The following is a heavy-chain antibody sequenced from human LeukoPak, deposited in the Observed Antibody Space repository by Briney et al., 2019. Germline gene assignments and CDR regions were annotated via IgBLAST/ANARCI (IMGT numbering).Heavy chain of an antibody. CDR3: ARDGRCGGDCHAS. CDR2: ISSSSYI. V-gene: IGHV3-21*01. Sequence: TGGSLRLSCAASGFTFSSYAMSWVRQAPGKGLEWVSVISSSSYIYYADSVKGRFTISRDNAKNALYLQMNSLRVEDTAVYYCARDGRCGGDCHASWGQGTLVAVSS. D-gene: IGHD2-21*02. J-gene: IGHJ4*02. CDR1: GFTFSSYA.